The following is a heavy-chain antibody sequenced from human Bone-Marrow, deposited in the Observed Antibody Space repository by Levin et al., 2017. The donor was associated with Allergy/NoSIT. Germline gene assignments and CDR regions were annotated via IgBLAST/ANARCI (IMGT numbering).Heavy chain of an antibody. CDR1: GGSISSGDYY. V-gene: IGHV4-30-4*01. Sequence: LRLSCTVSGGSISSGDYYWSWIRQPPGKGLEWIGYIYYSGSTYYNPSLKSRVTISVDTSKNQFSLKLSSVTAADTAVYYCARGQLALYYFDYWGQGTLVTVSS. D-gene: IGHD6-6*01. J-gene: IGHJ4*02. CDR2: IYYSGST. CDR3: ARGQLALYYFDY.